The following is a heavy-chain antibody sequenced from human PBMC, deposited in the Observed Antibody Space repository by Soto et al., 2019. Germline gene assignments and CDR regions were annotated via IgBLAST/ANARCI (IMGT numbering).Heavy chain of an antibody. CDR2: IYHSGST. J-gene: IGHJ5*02. V-gene: IGHV4-30-2*01. CDR3: ARGGPVLRYFDWLSSGWFDP. D-gene: IGHD3-9*01. Sequence: SDTLSLTCAVSGGSISSGGYSWSWIRQPPGKGLEWIGYIYHSGSTYYNPSLKSRVTISVDRSKNQFSLKLSSVTAADTAVYYCARGGPVLRYFDWLSSGWFDPWGQGTLVTVSS. CDR1: GGSISSGGYS.